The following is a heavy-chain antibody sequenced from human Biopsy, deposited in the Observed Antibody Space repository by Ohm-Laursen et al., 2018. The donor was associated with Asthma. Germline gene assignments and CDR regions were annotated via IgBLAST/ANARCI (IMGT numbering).Heavy chain of an antibody. CDR1: GFTVSRDH. Sequence: SLRLSCTASGFTVSRDHMFWVRQAPGKGLEWVSVIYSGGTSDTADSVRGRFTISRGFYKNTLYLQMDSLRAEDTAVYYCARGDSSGWSQYYFDYWGQGTLVTVSS. V-gene: IGHV3-53*01. CDR2: IYSGGTS. CDR3: ARGDSSGWSQYYFDY. J-gene: IGHJ4*02. D-gene: IGHD6-19*01.